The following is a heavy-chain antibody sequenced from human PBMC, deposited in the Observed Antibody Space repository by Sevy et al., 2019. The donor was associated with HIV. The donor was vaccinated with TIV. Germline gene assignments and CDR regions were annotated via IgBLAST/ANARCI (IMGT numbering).Heavy chain of an antibody. Sequence: GGCLRLSCAASGFTFSSYSMNWVRQAPGKGLEWVSYISSSSSTIYYADSVKGRFTISRDNAKNSLYLQMNSLRAEDTAVYYCAREGGGEQQLGYYFDYWGQGTLVTVSS. V-gene: IGHV3-48*01. D-gene: IGHD6-13*01. J-gene: IGHJ4*02. CDR3: AREGGGEQQLGYYFDY. CDR2: ISSSSSTI. CDR1: GFTFSSYS.